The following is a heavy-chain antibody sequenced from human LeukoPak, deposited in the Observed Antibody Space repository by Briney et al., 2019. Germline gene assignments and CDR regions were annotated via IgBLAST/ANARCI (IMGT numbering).Heavy chain of an antibody. CDR1: GGSFGGYY. CDR3: ARVRKQLSGFDY. CDR2: TNHRGSP. J-gene: IGHJ4*02. D-gene: IGHD6-6*01. V-gene: IGHV4-34*01. Sequence: SETLSLTCAVVGGSFGGYYWSWIRQPPGKGLEWIGETNHRGSPNYNPSLKSRVTISVDPSKNQFSRNLSSVTAADTAVYYCARVRKQLSGFDYWGQGTLVTVSS.